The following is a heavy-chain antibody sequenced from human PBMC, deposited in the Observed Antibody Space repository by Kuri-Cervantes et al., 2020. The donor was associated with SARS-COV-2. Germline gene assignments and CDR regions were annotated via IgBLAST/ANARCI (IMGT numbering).Heavy chain of an antibody. D-gene: IGHD1-26*01. CDR3: AKGSATSV. J-gene: IGHJ4*02. Sequence: GGSLRLSCAASGFSFSSYGMSWVRQAPGKGLEWVSIIYSSGTTYYADSVKGRFTISRDNSKNTLYLHMNSLRAEDTAVYYCAKGSATSVWGQGTLVTVSS. V-gene: IGHV3-53*01. CDR1: GFSFSSYG. CDR2: IYSSGTT.